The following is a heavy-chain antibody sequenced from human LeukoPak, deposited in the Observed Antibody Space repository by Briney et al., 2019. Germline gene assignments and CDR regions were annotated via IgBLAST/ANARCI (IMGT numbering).Heavy chain of an antibody. CDR3: ARWRTDMGFDY. CDR1: GYRFTSYW. V-gene: IGHV5-51*01. Sequence: GGSLQISFKGSGYRFTSYWIGWVRQMPGKGLEWMGIIYPGDSDTRYSPSFQGQVTISADKSISTAYLQWSSLKASDTAMYYCARWRTDMGFDYWGQGTLVTVSS. J-gene: IGHJ4*02. CDR2: IYPGDSDT.